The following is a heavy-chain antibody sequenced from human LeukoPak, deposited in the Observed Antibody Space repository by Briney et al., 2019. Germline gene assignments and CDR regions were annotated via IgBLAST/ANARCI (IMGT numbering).Heavy chain of an antibody. V-gene: IGHV3-21*01. CDR3: ARDLGPDFKYSSSWYYFDY. CDR1: GFTFSRYS. D-gene: IGHD6-13*01. J-gene: IGHJ4*02. Sequence: SGGSLRLSCAASGFTFSRYSMNWVRQAPGKGLEWVSSISSSSSYIYYADSVMGRFTISRDNAKNSLYLQMNSLRAEDTAVYYCARDLGPDFKYSSSWYYFDYWGQGTLVTVSS. CDR2: ISSSSSYI.